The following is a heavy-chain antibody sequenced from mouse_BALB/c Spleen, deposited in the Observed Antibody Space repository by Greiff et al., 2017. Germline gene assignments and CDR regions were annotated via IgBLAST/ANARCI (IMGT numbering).Heavy chain of an antibody. CDR3: AYWYFDV. CDR1: GFNIKDYY. V-gene: IGHV14-1*02. Sequence: EVKLMESGAELVRPGALVKLSCKASGFNIKDYYMHWVKQRPEQGLEWIGWIDPENGNTIYDPKFQGKASITADTSSNTAYLQLSSLTSEDTAVYYCAYWYFDVWGAGTTVTVSS. J-gene: IGHJ1*01. CDR2: IDPENGNT.